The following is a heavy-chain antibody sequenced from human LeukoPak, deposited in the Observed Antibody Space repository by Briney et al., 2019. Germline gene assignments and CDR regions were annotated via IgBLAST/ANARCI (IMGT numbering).Heavy chain of an antibody. CDR1: GGSFSGYY. CDR3: ASPMKRVYGSGSYSAFDI. Sequence: SETLSLTCAVYGGSFSGYYWSWIRQPPGKGLEWIGEINHSGSTNYNSSLKSRVTISVDTSKNQFSLKLSSVTAADTAVYYCASPMKRVYGSGSYSAFDIWGQGTMVTVSS. V-gene: IGHV4-34*01. J-gene: IGHJ3*02. D-gene: IGHD3-10*01. CDR2: INHSGST.